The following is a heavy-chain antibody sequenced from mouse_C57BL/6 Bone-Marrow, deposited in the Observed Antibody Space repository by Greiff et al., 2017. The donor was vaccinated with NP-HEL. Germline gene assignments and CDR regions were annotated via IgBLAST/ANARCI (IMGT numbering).Heavy chain of an antibody. CDR3: ARISNYVSYFDY. J-gene: IGHJ2*01. CDR2: IYPGGGYT. Sequence: VQLQQSGAELVRPGTSVKMSCKASGYTFTNYWIGWAKQRPGHGLEWIGDIYPGGGYTNYNEKFKGKATLTADKSSSTAYMQLSSLTSEDSAVYYCARISNYVSYFDYWGQGTTLTVSS. CDR1: GYTFTNYW. D-gene: IGHD2-5*01. V-gene: IGHV1-63*01.